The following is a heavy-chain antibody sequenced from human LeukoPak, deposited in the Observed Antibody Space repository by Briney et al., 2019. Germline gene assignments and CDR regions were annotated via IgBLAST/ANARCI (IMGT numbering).Heavy chain of an antibody. V-gene: IGHV5-51*01. D-gene: IGHD2-15*01. Sequence: GESLKISCKGSGYSFTIYWIGWVRQMPGKGLEWMGIIYPGDSDTRYSPSFQGQVTISADKSLNTAYLQWSSLKASDTAMYYCARQEYCSGGSCYTWFDPWGQGTLVTVSS. CDR2: IYPGDSDT. CDR1: GYSFTIYW. J-gene: IGHJ5*02. CDR3: ARQEYCSGGSCYTWFDP.